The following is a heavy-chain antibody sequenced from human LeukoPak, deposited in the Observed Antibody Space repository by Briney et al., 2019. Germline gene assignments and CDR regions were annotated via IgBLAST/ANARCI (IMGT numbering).Heavy chain of an antibody. Sequence: WASVKVSCKASGYTFTSYGISWVRQAPGQGLEWMGWISAYNGNTNYAQKLQGRVTMTTDTSTSTAYMELRSLRSDDTAVYYCARDVVVVPAAIGYYYYYGMDVWGQGTTVTVSS. CDR1: GYTFTSYG. CDR2: ISAYNGNT. V-gene: IGHV1-18*01. J-gene: IGHJ6*02. D-gene: IGHD2-2*02. CDR3: ARDVVVVPAAIGYYYYYGMDV.